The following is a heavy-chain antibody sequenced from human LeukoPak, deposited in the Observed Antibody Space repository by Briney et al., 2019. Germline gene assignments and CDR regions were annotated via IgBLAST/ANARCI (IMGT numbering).Heavy chain of an antibody. CDR1: GFTFSSYA. V-gene: IGHV3-48*04. D-gene: IGHD2-15*01. CDR2: ISSSGSTI. Sequence: PGGSLRLSCAASGFTFSSYAMSWVRQAPGKGLEWVSYISSSGSTIYYADSVKGRFTISRDNAKNSLYLQMNSLRAEDTAVYYCARDSARRYCSGGSCYYYGMDVWGQGTTVTVSS. CDR3: ARDSARRYCSGGSCYYYGMDV. J-gene: IGHJ6*02.